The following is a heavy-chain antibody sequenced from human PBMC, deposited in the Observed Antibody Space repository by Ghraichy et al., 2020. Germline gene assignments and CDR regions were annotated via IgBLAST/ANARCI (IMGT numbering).Heavy chain of an antibody. CDR2: ISGSGRST. V-gene: IGHV3-23*01. J-gene: IGHJ6*02. Sequence: GSLRLSCAASGFTFSNYVMSWVRQAPGKGLEWVSAISGSGRSTYYTESLKGRFTISRDNSKNTLILQMNSLRAEDTAVYYCAKGIAAGTTTISYYYNGMDIWGQGTKVTVSS. CDR3: AKGIAAGTTTISYYYNGMDI. D-gene: IGHD6-13*01. CDR1: GFTFSNYV.